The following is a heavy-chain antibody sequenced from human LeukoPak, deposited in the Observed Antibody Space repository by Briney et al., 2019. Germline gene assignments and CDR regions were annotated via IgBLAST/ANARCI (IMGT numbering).Heavy chain of an antibody. V-gene: IGHV3-30*04. CDR1: GFTFGSYA. CDR3: ARDLTPGAPDYFDS. D-gene: IGHD2-2*01. CDR2: IAHDETNR. Sequence: GGSLRLSCATSGFTFGSYAMHWVRQAPGKGLEWVAVIAHDETNRFYSDSVRGRFTISRDNSMNTLYLRMNSLRPEDTAVYSCARDLTPGAPDYFDSWGRGTLVTVSS. J-gene: IGHJ4*02.